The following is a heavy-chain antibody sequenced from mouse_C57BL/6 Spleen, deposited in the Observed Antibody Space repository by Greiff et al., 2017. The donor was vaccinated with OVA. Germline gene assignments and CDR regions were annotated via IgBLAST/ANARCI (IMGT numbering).Heavy chain of an antibody. D-gene: IGHD1-1*01. CDR2: IYPGSGST. V-gene: IGHV1-55*01. CDR3: ARRTPYYYGSSYWYFDV. Sequence: VQLQQPGAELVKPGASVKMSCKASGYTFTSYWITWVKQRPGQGLEWIGDIYPGSGSTNYNEKFKSKATLTVDTSSSTAYMQLSSLTSEDSAVYYCARRTPYYYGSSYWYFDVWGTGTTVTVSS. CDR1: GYTFTSYW. J-gene: IGHJ1*03.